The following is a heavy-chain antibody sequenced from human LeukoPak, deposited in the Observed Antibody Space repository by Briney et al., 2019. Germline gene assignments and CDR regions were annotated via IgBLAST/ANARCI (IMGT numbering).Heavy chain of an antibody. Sequence: SETLSLTCTVSGGSISSRSYYWGWIRQPPGKGLEWIGTISYTGSTYYSPSLKSRVIISVDTTKNQISLKLRSVTAADSAVYYCARHRCPTTCYGGYWGQGTLVTVSS. CDR2: ISYTGST. D-gene: IGHD2-2*01. J-gene: IGHJ4*02. CDR3: ARHRCPTTCYGGY. CDR1: GGSISSRSYY. V-gene: IGHV4-39*01.